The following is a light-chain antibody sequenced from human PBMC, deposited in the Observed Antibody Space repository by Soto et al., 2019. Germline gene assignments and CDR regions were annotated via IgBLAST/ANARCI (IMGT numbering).Light chain of an antibody. J-gene: IGKJ4*01. CDR3: QQYYSTPPT. CDR2: WAS. Sequence: DVMLTQSPDSLAVSLGEKATINCKSRKSVLYSSNNKNYLAWYQQKPGQPPKLLIYWASTREPGVPDRFSGSGSGTDLTLTISSLQAEDVAVYYCQQYYSTPPTFGGGTKVDIK. V-gene: IGKV4-1*01. CDR1: KSVLYSSNNKNY.